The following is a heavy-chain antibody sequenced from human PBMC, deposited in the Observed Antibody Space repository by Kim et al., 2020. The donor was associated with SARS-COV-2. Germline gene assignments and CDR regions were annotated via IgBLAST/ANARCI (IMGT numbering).Heavy chain of an antibody. CDR3: ARRNGGSPYWYFDL. Sequence: GDSVKGRFHISKDTAKSTLYLQMNSLRAEDTALYYCARRNGGSPYWYFDLWGRGTLVTVSS. D-gene: IGHD2-15*01. J-gene: IGHJ2*01. V-gene: IGHV3-74*01.